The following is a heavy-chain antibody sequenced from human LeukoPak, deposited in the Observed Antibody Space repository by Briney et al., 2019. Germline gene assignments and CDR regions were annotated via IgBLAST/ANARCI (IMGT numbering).Heavy chain of an antibody. CDR1: GDTFTSYG. J-gene: IGHJ5*02. D-gene: IGHD4-17*01. V-gene: IGHV1-18*01. Sequence: GASVKVSCKASGDTFTSYGTNWVRQAPGQGLERMGWISAYKKRNYAQKFQGRVTMTTDTSTSTAYMELRNLRSDDTAVYYCARVSAPPDYGDYVSENWFDPWGQGTLVTVSS. CDR2: ISAYKKR. CDR3: ARVSAPPDYGDYVSENWFDP.